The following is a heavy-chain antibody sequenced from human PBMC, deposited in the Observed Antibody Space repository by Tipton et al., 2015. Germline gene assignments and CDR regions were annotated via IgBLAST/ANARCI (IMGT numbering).Heavy chain of an antibody. CDR2: IQYSGST. CDR1: SDSISKYY. CDR3: ACQDYDSLTRDYQTVDY. D-gene: IGHD3-9*01. J-gene: IGHJ4*02. V-gene: IGHV4-59*08. Sequence: TLSLTCSVSSDSISKYYWSWIRQPPGKELEWIGYIQYSGSTNYNPSLKSRVTISVDTSKTQFSLKLPSVTAADTAVYYCACQDYDSLTRDYQTVDYWGQGTLVTVSS.